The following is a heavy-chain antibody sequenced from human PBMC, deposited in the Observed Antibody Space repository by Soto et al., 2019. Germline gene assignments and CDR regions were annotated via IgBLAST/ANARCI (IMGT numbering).Heavy chain of an antibody. J-gene: IGHJ6*02. V-gene: IGHV3-30-3*01. Sequence: QVQLVASGGGVVQPGRSLRLSCAASGFTFRSYAMHWVRQAPGKGLECMAVISYDGSNKFYRDSVKGRFTISRDNSKNTLYLQINSLRDEDTAVYYCARGDREDIAVVVGVRPGEYGVDVWGQGTTVTVSS. D-gene: IGHD2-15*01. CDR2: ISYDGSNK. CDR3: ARGDREDIAVVVGVRPGEYGVDV. CDR1: GFTFRSYA.